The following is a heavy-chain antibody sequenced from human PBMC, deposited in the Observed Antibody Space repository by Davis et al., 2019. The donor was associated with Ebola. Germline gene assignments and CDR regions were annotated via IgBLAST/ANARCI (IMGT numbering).Heavy chain of an antibody. CDR2: INVNTGGT. J-gene: IGHJ3*02. Sequence: AASVKVSCKASGFTFTAYYIHWVRQAPGQGLEWMGRINVNTGGTNYAQNFQGRVNIMRDTSINTVFMDLSRLTSDDTALYFCARVSGPATIFPVGDAFDTWGQGTMVTVSS. V-gene: IGHV1-2*06. D-gene: IGHD2-2*01. CDR1: GFTFTAYY. CDR3: ARVSGPATIFPVGDAFDT.